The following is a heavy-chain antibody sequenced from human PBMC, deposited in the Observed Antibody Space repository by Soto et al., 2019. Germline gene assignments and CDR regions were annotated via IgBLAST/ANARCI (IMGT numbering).Heavy chain of an antibody. Sequence: QVQLVESGGGVVQPGRSLRLSCAASGFTFSSYAMHWVRRAPGKGLEWMAVMSYDGSNKYYADSVKGRFTISRDNSKNTLYLQMNSLRPEDTALYYCAGDGGDYWGQGTLVIVSS. D-gene: IGHD3-16*01. CDR1: GFTFSSYA. CDR3: AGDGGDY. V-gene: IGHV3-30-3*01. CDR2: MSYDGSNK. J-gene: IGHJ4*02.